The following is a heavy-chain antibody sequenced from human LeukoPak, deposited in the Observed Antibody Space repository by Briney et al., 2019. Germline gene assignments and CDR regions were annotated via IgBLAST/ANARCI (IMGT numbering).Heavy chain of an antibody. D-gene: IGHD5-18*01. V-gene: IGHV1-69*05. J-gene: IGHJ4*02. Sequence: ASVKVPCKASGGTFSSYAISWVRQAPGQGLEWMGRIIPIFGTANYAQKFQGRVTITTDESTSTAYMELSSLRSEDTAVYYCASGYTYGFDYWGQGTLVTVSS. CDR1: GGTFSSYA. CDR2: IIPIFGTA. CDR3: ASGYTYGFDY.